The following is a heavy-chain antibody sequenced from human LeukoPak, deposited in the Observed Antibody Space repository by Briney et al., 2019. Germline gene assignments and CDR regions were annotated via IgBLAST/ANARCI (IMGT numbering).Heavy chain of an antibody. CDR1: AFTFDDYG. J-gene: IGHJ3*02. Sequence: GWCLRLSCAPSAFTFDDYGMSWVRQPPGKGGEWVYGINWTGGSTGYADSVKGRFTISRDHAKHSLYLQMNRLRAEDTAVYYCARAECELVLYAFDIWGQETIVSVS. CDR3: ARAECELVLYAFDI. CDR2: INWTGGST. V-gene: IGHV3-20*04. D-gene: IGHD4/OR15-4a*01.